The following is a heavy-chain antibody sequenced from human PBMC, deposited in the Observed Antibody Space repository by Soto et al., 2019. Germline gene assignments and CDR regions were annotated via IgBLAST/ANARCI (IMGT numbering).Heavy chain of an antibody. CDR1: GGSFSGYY. D-gene: IGHD2-15*01. V-gene: IGHV4-34*01. CDR2: INHSGRT. J-gene: IGHJ5*02. Sequence: SETLSLTCAVYGGSFSGYYWSWIRQPPGKGLEWIGEINHSGRTNYNPSLKSRVTISVDTSKNQFSLKLSSVTAADTAVYYCARGFHIVVVVAATQFDPWGQGTLVTVSS. CDR3: ARGFHIVVVVAATQFDP.